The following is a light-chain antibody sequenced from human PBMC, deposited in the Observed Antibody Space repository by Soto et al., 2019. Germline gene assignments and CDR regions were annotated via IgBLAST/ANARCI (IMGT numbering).Light chain of an antibody. CDR2: GAS. CDR3: QQDNKLWT. J-gene: IGKJ1*01. V-gene: IGKV3-20*01. Sequence: EIVLTQSPGTLSLSPGDRATLSCRASQTISSNYLAWYQQKLGQAPRLLIVGASSRATGIQGRFSGSGCGTDSTPTIRRLDAEYVVDYYCQQDNKLWTFGQGTKVDIK. CDR1: QTISSNY.